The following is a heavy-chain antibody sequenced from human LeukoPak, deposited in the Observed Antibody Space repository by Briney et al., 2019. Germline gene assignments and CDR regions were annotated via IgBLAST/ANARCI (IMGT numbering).Heavy chain of an antibody. D-gene: IGHD3-22*01. J-gene: IGHJ4*02. V-gene: IGHV1-69*06. CDR3: ARARDYYDSSGYYYFDY. CDR2: IIPIFGTA. Sequence: SVKVSCKASGYTFTSYGISWVRQAPGQGLEWMGGIIPIFGTANYAQKFQGRVAITADKSTSTAYMELSSLRSEDTAVYYCARARDYYDSSGYYYFDYWGQGTLVTVSS. CDR1: GYTFTSYG.